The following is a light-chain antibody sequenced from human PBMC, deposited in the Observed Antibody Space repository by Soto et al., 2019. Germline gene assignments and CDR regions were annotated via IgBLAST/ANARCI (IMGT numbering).Light chain of an antibody. CDR2: DGS. CDR1: QSVSSSY. J-gene: IGKJ5*01. V-gene: IGKV3-20*01. Sequence: EIVLTQSPGTLSLSPGERATLSCRASQSVSSSYLAWYQQKPGQAPRLLIHDGSNRATGIPDRFSGSGSGTDFTLTISRLEPEDFAVYYCKHYVTSSITFGQGTRREIK. CDR3: KHYVTSSIT.